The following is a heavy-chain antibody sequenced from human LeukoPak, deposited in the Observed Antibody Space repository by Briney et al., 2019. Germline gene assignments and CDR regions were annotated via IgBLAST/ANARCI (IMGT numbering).Heavy chain of an antibody. CDR1: GGSFSGYY. J-gene: IGHJ4*02. D-gene: IGHD3-16*02. V-gene: IGHV4-34*01. CDR2: INHSGTT. CDR3: ARGWITFGGVITN. Sequence: SETLSLTCAVYGGSFSGYYWSWIRQPPGKGLEWIGEINHSGTTDYNPSLKSRVTISVDTSKNPFSLKLSSMTAADTAVYYCARGWITFGGVITNWGQGTLVTVSS.